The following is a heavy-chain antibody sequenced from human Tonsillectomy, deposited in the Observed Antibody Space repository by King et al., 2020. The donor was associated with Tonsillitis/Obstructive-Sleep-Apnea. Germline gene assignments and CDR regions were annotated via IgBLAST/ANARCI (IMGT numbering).Heavy chain of an antibody. Sequence: EVQLVESGGGLVQPGGSLRLSCAASGFTFSSYAMSWVRQAPGKGLEWVSAISGSGGSTYYADSVKGRFTISRDNSKNTLYLQMNSLRAEDTAVYYCAKEGHYYDSSGRSRWENDAFDIWGQGTMVTVSS. D-gene: IGHD3-22*01. CDR2: ISGSGGST. CDR1: GFTFSSYA. CDR3: AKEGHYYDSSGRSRWENDAFDI. J-gene: IGHJ3*02. V-gene: IGHV3-23*04.